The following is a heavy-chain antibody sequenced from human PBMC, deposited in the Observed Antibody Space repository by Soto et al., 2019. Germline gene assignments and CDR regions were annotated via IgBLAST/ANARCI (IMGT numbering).Heavy chain of an antibody. D-gene: IGHD4-4*01. V-gene: IGHV1-69*12. CDR1: GGTFSSYA. J-gene: IGHJ6*02. Sequence: QVQLVQSGAEVKKPGSSVKVSCKASGGTFSSYAISWVRQAPGQGLEWMGGIIPIFGTANYAQKFQGRVTITAYESTSTAYMELSSLRSEDTAVYYCARFTVTYRIPNHYYYGMDVWGQGTTVTVSS. CDR3: ARFTVTYRIPNHYYYGMDV. CDR2: IIPIFGTA.